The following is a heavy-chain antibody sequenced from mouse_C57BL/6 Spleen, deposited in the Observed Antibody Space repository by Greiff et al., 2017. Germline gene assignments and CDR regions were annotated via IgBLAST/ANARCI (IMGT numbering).Heavy chain of an antibody. J-gene: IGHJ4*01. Sequence: EVQLQESVAELVRPGASVKLSCTASGFNIKNTYMHWVKQRPEQGLEWIGRIDPANGNTKYAPKFQGKATITADTTSNTAYLQLSSLTSEDTAIYYCANTAQARLNYAMDYWGQGTSVTVSS. CDR2: IDPANGNT. V-gene: IGHV14-3*01. CDR1: GFNIKNTY. D-gene: IGHD3-2*02. CDR3: ANTAQARLNYAMDY.